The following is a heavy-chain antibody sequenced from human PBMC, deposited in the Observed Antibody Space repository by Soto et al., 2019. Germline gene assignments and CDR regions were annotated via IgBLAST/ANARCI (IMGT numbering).Heavy chain of an antibody. V-gene: IGHV3-23*01. CDR2: ISGSGGST. J-gene: IGHJ3*02. Sequence: GSLRLSCAASGFTFSSYAMSWVRQAPGKGLEWVSAISGSGGSTYYADSVKGRFTISRDNSKNTLYLQMNSLRVEDTAVYYCAKDRGGNDAFDNWGQGTMVTVSS. CDR1: GFTFSSYA. CDR3: AKDRGGNDAFDN. D-gene: IGHD2-15*01.